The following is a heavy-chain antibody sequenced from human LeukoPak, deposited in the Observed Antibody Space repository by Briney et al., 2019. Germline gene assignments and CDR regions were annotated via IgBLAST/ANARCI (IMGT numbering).Heavy chain of an antibody. CDR2: IKRDGSEK. CDR3: AKGRALGKLRVFYFDY. Sequence: GGSLRLSCAASGFSFNTYWMTWVRQAPGKGLEWVANIKRDGSEKYYVDSVKGRFTISRDNSRNTLYLHMNSLRDEDTAVYYCAKGRALGKLRVFYFDYWGQGTLVTVSS. CDR1: GFSFNTYW. J-gene: IGHJ4*02. D-gene: IGHD7-27*01. V-gene: IGHV3-7*03.